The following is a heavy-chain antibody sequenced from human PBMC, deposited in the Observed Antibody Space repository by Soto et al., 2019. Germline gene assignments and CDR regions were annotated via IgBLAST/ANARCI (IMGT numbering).Heavy chain of an antibody. CDR2: IIPIFGSV. D-gene: IGHD6-19*01. J-gene: IGHJ6*02. V-gene: IGHV1-69*12. Sequence: QVQLLQSGTEVKKPGSSVRVSCEASGSSFRTYAISWVRQAPGQGLEWMGEIIPIFGSVNYAQKFQDRVTISAVESTTTVYMDLKSLRSNDTGVYYCAKGAVAGTPTSYYYYGMDVWDQGTTVTVSS. CDR3: AKGAVAGTPTSYYYYGMDV. CDR1: GSSFRTYA.